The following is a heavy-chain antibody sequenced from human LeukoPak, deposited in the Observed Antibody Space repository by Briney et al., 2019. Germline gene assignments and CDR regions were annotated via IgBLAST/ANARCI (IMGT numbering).Heavy chain of an antibody. Sequence: GGSLRLSCAASGLTFSNAWMSWVRQAPGKGLEWVGRIKSKTDGGTTDYAAPVKGRFTISRDDSKNTLYLQMNSLKTEDTAVYYCAAEYYYDSSGYHKPTIDYWGQGTLVTVSS. CDR2: IKSKTDGGTT. D-gene: IGHD3-22*01. V-gene: IGHV3-15*01. J-gene: IGHJ4*02. CDR1: GLTFSNAW. CDR3: AAEYYYDSSGYHKPTIDY.